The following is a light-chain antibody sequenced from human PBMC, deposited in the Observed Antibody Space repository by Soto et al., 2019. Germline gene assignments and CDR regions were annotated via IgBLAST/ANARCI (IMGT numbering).Light chain of an antibody. J-gene: IGKJ1*01. CDR3: QQYGSSPWT. V-gene: IGKV3-20*01. CDR2: GAS. Sequence: EIVLTQSPGTLSLSPGERATLSCRAGQSASSRYLAWYQQKPGQAPRLLIYGASSRATGIPDRFSGSGSGTDFTLTISRQEPEDFAVYYCQQYGSSPWTFGQGTKVEI. CDR1: QSASSRY.